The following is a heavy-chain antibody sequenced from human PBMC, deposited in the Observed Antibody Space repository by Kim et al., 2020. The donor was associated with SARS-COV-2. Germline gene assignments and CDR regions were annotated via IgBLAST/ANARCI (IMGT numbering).Heavy chain of an antibody. CDR3: ARARVGYNSGWFSPQDY. CDR1: EFIFRNYA. V-gene: IGHV3-30-3*01. CDR2: MSYDGLNK. D-gene: IGHD6-19*01. J-gene: IGHJ4*01. Sequence: GGSLRLSCAASEFIFRNYAIYWVRQVQGKGMEWVALMSYDGLNKYYGASVRGRFSISRDSSGNTVYLQMNILSTEDTAVYYCARARVGYNSGWFSPQDY.